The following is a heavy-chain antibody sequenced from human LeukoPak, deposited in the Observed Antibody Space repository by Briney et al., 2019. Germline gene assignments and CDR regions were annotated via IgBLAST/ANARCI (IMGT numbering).Heavy chain of an antibody. CDR1: GGSISSSSYY. Sequence: SETLSLTCTVSGGSISSSSYYWGWIRQPPGKGLEWIGSIYYSGSTYYNPSLKSRVTISVDTSKNQFSLKLSSVTAADTAVYYCARDVKFGGSFDFWGQGTLVTVSS. J-gene: IGHJ4*02. CDR3: ARDVKFGGSFDF. D-gene: IGHD1-26*01. V-gene: IGHV4-39*07. CDR2: IYYSGST.